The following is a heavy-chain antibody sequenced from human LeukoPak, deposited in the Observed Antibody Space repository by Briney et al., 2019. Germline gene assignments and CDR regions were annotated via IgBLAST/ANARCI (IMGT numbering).Heavy chain of an antibody. V-gene: IGHV3-74*01. J-gene: IGHJ3*02. CDR1: GFTFSSYW. CDR2: INSDGSST. CDR3: STGSGHAFDI. Sequence: PGGSLRLSCAVSGFTFSSYWMHWVRQVPGKGLVWVSRINSDGSSTSYADSVKGRFTISRDNAKNTLYVQMNSLRAEDTAVYYCSTGSGHAFDIWGRGTMVTVSS. D-gene: IGHD3-10*01.